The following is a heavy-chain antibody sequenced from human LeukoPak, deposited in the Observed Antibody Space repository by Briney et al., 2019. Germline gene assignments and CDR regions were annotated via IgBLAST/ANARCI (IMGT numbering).Heavy chain of an antibody. CDR2: IYHSGST. V-gene: IGHV4-38-2*02. Sequence: PSDTLSLTCTVSGYSLSSGFYWGWIRQPPGKGLEWIGSIYHSGSTFYNPSLKGRVTISVDTSKNHFSLQLTSVTAADTAVYYCAKEDRCGSCYTSLDHWGQGTLVTVSS. CDR1: GYSLSSGFY. CDR3: AKEDRCGSCYTSLDH. J-gene: IGHJ4*02. D-gene: IGHD2-2*02.